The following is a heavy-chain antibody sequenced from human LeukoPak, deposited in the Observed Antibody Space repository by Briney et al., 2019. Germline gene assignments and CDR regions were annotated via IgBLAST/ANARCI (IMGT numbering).Heavy chain of an antibody. J-gene: IGHJ4*02. CDR2: IESDGTKE. Sequence: GGSLRLSCAASGLRFSSYDIHWVRQAPGKGLEWVTFIESDGTKEYYADSVKGRFTISRDNSKNTVYVQTNTLRAEDTAVYYCAKEGSGWYYLDYWGQGTVVTVSS. CDR3: AKEGSGWYYLDY. D-gene: IGHD6-19*01. CDR1: GLRFSSYD. V-gene: IGHV3-30*02.